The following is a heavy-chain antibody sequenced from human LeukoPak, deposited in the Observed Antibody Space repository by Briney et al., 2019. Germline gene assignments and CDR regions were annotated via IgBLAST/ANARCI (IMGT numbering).Heavy chain of an antibody. CDR3: TTEPGITMIVVVITLGH. V-gene: IGHV3-15*01. CDR2: IKSKTDGGTT. Sequence: GGSLRLSCAASGFTFSNAWMSWVRQAPGKGLEWVGRIKSKTDGGTTDYAAPVKGRFTISRDDSKNTLYLQMNSLKTEDTAVYYCTTEPGITMIVVVITLGHWGQGTLVTVSS. CDR1: GFTFSNAW. J-gene: IGHJ4*02. D-gene: IGHD3-22*01.